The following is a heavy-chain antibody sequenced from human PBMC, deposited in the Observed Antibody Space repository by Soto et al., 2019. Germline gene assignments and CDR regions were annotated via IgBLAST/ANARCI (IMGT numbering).Heavy chain of an antibody. Sequence: QVQLVQSGAEVKRPGSSVKVSCKASGYSFTGYYMHWVRQAPGQGLEWMGWIIPHSGETNYAQKFQARVTLTRDTSTGYAYMKMSGLTSAAADVYYCARETYDFANGAYDLWGQGTLVTVSS. CDR3: ARETYDFANGAYDL. J-gene: IGHJ5*02. D-gene: IGHD7-27*01. CDR1: GYSFTGYY. CDR2: IIPHSGET. V-gene: IGHV1-2*02.